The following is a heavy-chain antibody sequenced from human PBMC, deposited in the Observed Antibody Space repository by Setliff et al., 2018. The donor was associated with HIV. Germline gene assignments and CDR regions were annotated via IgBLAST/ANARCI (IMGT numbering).Heavy chain of an antibody. D-gene: IGHD3-10*01. V-gene: IGHV4-38-2*01. J-gene: IGHJ4*02. CDR2: IYHSGTT. Sequence: SETLSLTCAVSGYAITSGFYWGWIRQPPGKGLEWIGSIYHSGTTNYNSSLKSRVTISVDTSKNQFSLKLSSVTAADTAVYYCARQALRHYYLDYWGQGTLVTVSS. CDR1: GYAITSGFY. CDR3: ARQALRHYYLDY.